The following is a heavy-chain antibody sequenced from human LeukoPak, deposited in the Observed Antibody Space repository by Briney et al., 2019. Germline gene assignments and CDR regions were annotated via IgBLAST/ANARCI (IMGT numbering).Heavy chain of an antibody. CDR3: ARDSDYYDSSGYYFDAFDI. CDR1: GYTFTGYY. CDR2: INPNSGGT. D-gene: IGHD3-22*01. Sequence: ASVKVSCKASGYTFTGYYMHWVRQAPGQGLEWMGWINPNSGGTNYAQKFQGRVTMTRDTSISTAYMELRSLRSDDTAVYYCARDSDYYDSSGYYFDAFDIWGQGTMVTVSS. V-gene: IGHV1-2*02. J-gene: IGHJ3*02.